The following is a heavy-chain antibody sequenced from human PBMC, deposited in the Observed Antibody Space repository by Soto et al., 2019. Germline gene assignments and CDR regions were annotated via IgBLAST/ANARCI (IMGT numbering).Heavy chain of an antibody. CDR1: GFTFSDYY. CDR2: ISSSGSTI. Sequence: GGSLRLSCAASGFTFSDYYMSWIRQAPGKGLEWVSYISSSGSTIYYADSVKGRFTISRDNAKNSLYLQMNSLRAEDTAVYYCARHVVAGPRRENAFDIWGQGTMVTVSS. V-gene: IGHV3-11*01. D-gene: IGHD6-19*01. CDR3: ARHVVAGPRRENAFDI. J-gene: IGHJ3*02.